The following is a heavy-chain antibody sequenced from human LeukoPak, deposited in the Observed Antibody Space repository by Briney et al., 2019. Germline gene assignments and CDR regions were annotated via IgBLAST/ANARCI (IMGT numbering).Heavy chain of an antibody. V-gene: IGHV3-7*03. Sequence: TGGSLRLSCEASGFIFSDYWMTWVRQAPGKGLEWVANIDHNGNEKNYVDSVKGRFTISRDNSKNTLYLQMNSLRAEDTAVYYCARDGDDILTLFDYWGQGTLVTVSS. CDR3: ARDGDDILTLFDY. D-gene: IGHD3-9*01. CDR2: IDHNGNEK. J-gene: IGHJ4*02. CDR1: GFIFSDYW.